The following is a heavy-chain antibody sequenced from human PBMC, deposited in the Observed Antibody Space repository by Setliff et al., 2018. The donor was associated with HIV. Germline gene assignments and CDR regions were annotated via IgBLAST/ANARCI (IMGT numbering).Heavy chain of an antibody. CDR3: AMSMTTYPVSRAFDI. Sequence: GASVKVSCKASGGTFSSYTISWVRQAPGRGLEWMGGIIPIFGTTNYAQKFQGRVMITADESTSTAYMELSSLRSEDTAVYYCAMSMTTYPVSRAFDIWGQGTMVTVSS. V-gene: IGHV1-69*13. CDR1: GGTFSSYT. D-gene: IGHD4-4*01. J-gene: IGHJ3*02. CDR2: IIPIFGTT.